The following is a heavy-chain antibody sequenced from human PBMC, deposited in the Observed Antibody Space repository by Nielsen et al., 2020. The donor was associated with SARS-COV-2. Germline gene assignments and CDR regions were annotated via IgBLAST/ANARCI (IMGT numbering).Heavy chain of an antibody. Sequence: SETLSLTCVVYGGSPSGFQWKWIRQPPGKGLEWIAQINHSGDTKHNPSLKSRVTISVDTSKNQFSLKLSSVTAADTAVYYCARGRNENDYMDVWGSGTTVTMSS. J-gene: IGHJ6*03. D-gene: IGHD1-14*01. CDR1: GGSPSGFQ. V-gene: IGHV4-34*01. CDR3: ARGRNENDYMDV. CDR2: INHSGDT.